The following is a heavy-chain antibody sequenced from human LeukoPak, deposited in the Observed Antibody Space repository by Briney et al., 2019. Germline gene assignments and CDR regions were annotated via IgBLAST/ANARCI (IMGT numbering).Heavy chain of an antibody. V-gene: IGHV4-39*02. CDR3: TSEYSSSPAY. J-gene: IGHJ4*02. CDR2: IYYNGNS. CDR1: GGSITNPTYH. D-gene: IGHD6-6*01. Sequence: SETLSLTCTVSGGSITNPTYHWGWVRQPPGKGLEWIGSIYYNGNSYYNLDLMSRLTLSIDTSNNQFSLKLESVTAADTAVYYCTSEYSSSPAYWGQGTLVTVSS.